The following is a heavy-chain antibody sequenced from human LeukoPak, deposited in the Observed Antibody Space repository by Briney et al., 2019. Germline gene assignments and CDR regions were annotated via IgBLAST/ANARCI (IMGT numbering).Heavy chain of an antibody. Sequence: PGGSLRLSCAAYGFTFSSYGMHWVRQAPGKGLEGVAVISYDGSNKYYADSVKGRFTISRDNSKNTLYLQMISLRAEDTAVYYCAKLGYCSGGSCYDYWGQGTLVTVSS. CDR1: GFTFSSYG. CDR2: ISYDGSNK. V-gene: IGHV3-30*18. D-gene: IGHD2-15*01. CDR3: AKLGYCSGGSCYDY. J-gene: IGHJ4*02.